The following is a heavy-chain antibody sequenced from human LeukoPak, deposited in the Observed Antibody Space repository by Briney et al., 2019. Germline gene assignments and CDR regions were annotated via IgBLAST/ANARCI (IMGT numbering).Heavy chain of an antibody. V-gene: IGHV3-48*03. CDR3: AKDVGDY. J-gene: IGHJ4*02. Sequence: PGGSLRLSCAASGFTFNSYEMNWVRQAPGKGLEWVSYIGDSGRAKYYSDSVKGRFTISRDNAKNSLYLQMSSLRAEDTAIFYCAKDVGDYWGQGTLVTVSS. CDR1: GFTFNSYE. CDR2: IGDSGRAK. D-gene: IGHD3-16*01.